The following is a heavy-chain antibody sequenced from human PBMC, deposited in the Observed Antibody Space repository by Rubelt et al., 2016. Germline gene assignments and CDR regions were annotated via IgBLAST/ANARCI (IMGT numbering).Heavy chain of an antibody. V-gene: IGHV3-30*02. CDR1: SSYG. CDR2: IRYDGSNK. Sequence: SSYGMHWVRQAPGKGLEWVAFIRYDGSNKYYADSVKGRFTISRDNSKNTLYLQMNSLRDEDTAVYYCAHSGSYSDYWGQGTLVTVSS. D-gene: IGHD1-26*01. J-gene: IGHJ4*02. CDR3: AHSGSYSDY.